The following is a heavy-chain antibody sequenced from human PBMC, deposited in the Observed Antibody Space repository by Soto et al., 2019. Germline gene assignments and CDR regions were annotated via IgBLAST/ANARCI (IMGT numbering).Heavy chain of an antibody. V-gene: IGHV3-49*04. CDR3: TRDKMQYLQPHYYGRDV. CDR2: IRSKAYGGTT. J-gene: IGHJ6*02. D-gene: IGHD4-4*01. Sequence: GGSLRLSCTASGFTFGDYAMSWVRQAPGKGLEWVGFIRSKAYGGTTEYAASVKGRFTISRDDSKSIAYRQMNSLKTEDTAVYYCTRDKMQYLQPHYYGRDVWGQGTTVTVSS. CDR1: GFTFGDYA.